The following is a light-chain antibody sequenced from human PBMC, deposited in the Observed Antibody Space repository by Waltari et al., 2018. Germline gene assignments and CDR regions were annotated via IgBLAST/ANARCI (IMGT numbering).Light chain of an antibody. CDR2: GAS. Sequence: DIQMTQSPSSLSASAGDRVTITCRASQGITIYLNWYQQTPGKAPKRLIYGASSLESGVPSRFSGSVSGTDFTLTISSLQSEYFATYYCLQYTSNPVTFGGGTKVEIK. CDR3: LQYTSNPVT. J-gene: IGKJ4*01. V-gene: IGKV1-17*01. CDR1: QGITIY.